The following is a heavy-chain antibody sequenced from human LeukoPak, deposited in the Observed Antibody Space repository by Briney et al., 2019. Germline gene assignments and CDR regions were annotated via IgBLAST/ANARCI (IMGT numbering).Heavy chain of an antibody. CDR2: INPSGGGT. Sequence: ASVKVSCKASGYTFTSYYMHWVRQAPGQGLEWMGIINPSGGGTSYAQKFQGRVTMTRDTSTSTVYMELSSLRSEDTAVYYCAKGYSGSYDLYAFDIWGQGTMVTVSS. CDR3: AKGYSGSYDLYAFDI. CDR1: GYTFTSYY. V-gene: IGHV1-46*01. J-gene: IGHJ3*02. D-gene: IGHD1-26*01.